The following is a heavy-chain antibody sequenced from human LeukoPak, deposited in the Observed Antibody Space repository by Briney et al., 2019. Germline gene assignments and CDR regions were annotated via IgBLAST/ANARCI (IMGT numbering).Heavy chain of an antibody. CDR2: IYYSGSS. V-gene: IGHV4-59*06. D-gene: IGHD3-22*01. CDR3: ARGDYYDTSGYYDY. Sequence: SETLSLTCTVSAGSISSYYWSWIRQHPGKGLEWIGYIYYSGSSDYNPSLKSRVTMSVDTSENQFSLWLSSVTAADTAVYYCARGDYYDTSGYYDYWGQGTLVTVSS. CDR1: AGSISSYY. J-gene: IGHJ4*02.